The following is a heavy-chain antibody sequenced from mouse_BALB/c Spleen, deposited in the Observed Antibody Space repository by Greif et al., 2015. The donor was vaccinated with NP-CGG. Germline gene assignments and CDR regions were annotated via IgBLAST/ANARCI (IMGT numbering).Heavy chain of an antibody. J-gene: IGHJ2*01. CDR1: GFNIKDYY. V-gene: IGHV14-1*02. CDR2: IDPENGNT. CDR3: ARGYYGSRYYFDY. Sequence: EVMLVESGAELVRPGALVKLSCKASGFNIKDYYMHWVKQRPEQGLEWIGWIDPENGNTIYDPKFQGKASITADTSSNTAYLQLSSLTSEDTAVYYCARGYYGSRYYFDYWGQGTTLTVSS. D-gene: IGHD1-1*01.